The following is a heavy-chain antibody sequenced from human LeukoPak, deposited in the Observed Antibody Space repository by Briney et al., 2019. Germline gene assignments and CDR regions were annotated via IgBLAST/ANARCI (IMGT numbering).Heavy chain of an antibody. D-gene: IGHD3-10*01. CDR2: ISSGGDSI. CDR1: GITFSDHY. Sequence: GGSLRLSCAAPGITFSDHYMSWIRQAPGKGLEWLSYISSGGDSIYYADSVKGRFTISRDNAKNSVSLQMNSLRAEDTAVYYCASGSYGSGFYYFYYMDVWGKGTTVTVSS. V-gene: IGHV3-11*04. J-gene: IGHJ6*03. CDR3: ASGSYGSGFYYFYYMDV.